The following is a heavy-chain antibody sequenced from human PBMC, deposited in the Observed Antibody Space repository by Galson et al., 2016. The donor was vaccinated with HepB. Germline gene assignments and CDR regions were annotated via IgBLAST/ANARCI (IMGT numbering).Heavy chain of an antibody. J-gene: IGHJ4*02. CDR3: LRLSKRENFDY. CDR2: INGDGSIT. V-gene: IGHV3-74*01. CDR1: GFTFSNYW. D-gene: IGHD1-26*01. Sequence: SLRLSCAASGFTFSNYWMHWVRQAPGKGLVRVSRINGDGSITDYADSVKGRFTISRDNVKNTLYLQMTSLRAEDTAVYYCLRLSKRENFDYWGQGTLVTVSS.